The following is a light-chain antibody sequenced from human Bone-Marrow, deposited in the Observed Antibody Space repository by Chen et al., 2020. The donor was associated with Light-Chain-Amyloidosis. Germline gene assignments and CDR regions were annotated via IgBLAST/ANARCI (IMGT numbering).Light chain of an antibody. CDR1: NSDVGGYNF. J-gene: IGLJ2*01. V-gene: IGLV2-14*01. Sequence: QSALTHPPSVSGSPGHAIPISYPGTNSDVGGYNFVSCYQQHPGKAPKLIIYDVSHRPSGISNRFSGSESGNTASLTVSGLQAEDEADYYCNSYTTSSSPVVFGGGTKLTVL. CDR3: NSYTTSSSPVV. CDR2: DVS.